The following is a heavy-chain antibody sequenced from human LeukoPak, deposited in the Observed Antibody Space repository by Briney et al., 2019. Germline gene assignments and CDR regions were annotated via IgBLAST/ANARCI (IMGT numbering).Heavy chain of an antibody. CDR3: ATSSGYYSEDFDY. D-gene: IGHD3-22*01. J-gene: IGHJ4*02. CDR2: ISAYNGNT. CDR1: GYTFTSYG. V-gene: IGHV1-18*01. Sequence: EASVKVSCKASGYTFTSYGISWVRQAPGQGLEWMGWISAYNGNTNYAQKLQGRVTMTTDTSTSAAYMELRSLRSDNTAVYYCATSSGYYSEDFDYWGQGTLVTVSS.